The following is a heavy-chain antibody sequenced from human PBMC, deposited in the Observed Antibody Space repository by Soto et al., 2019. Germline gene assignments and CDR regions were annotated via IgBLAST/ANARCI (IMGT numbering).Heavy chain of an antibody. CDR2: ISGSGGST. V-gene: IGHV3-23*01. Sequence: GGSLRLSCAASGFTFSSYAMSWVRQAPGRGLEWVSAISGSGGSTYYADSVKGRFTISRDNSKNTLYLQMNSLRAEDTAVYYCAKDRYGDYGGIDYWGQGTMVTVSS. CDR1: GFTFSSYA. D-gene: IGHD4-17*01. CDR3: AKDRYGDYGGIDY. J-gene: IGHJ4*02.